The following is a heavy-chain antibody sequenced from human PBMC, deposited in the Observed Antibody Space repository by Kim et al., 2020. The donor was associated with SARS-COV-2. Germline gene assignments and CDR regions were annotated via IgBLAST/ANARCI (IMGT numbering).Heavy chain of an antibody. CDR1: GFTFSSYG. CDR2: ISYDGSDK. D-gene: IGHD2-15*01. CDR3: AKDREDCSGGKCDTYYYYGMDV. V-gene: IGHV3-30*18. J-gene: IGHJ6*02. Sequence: GGSLRLSCAASGFTFSSYGMHWVRQAPGKGLEWVAVISYDGSDKYYADSLKGRFTISRDNSKNTLYLQMNSLRAEDTAVYYCAKDREDCSGGKCDTYYYYGMDVWGQGTTVTFSS.